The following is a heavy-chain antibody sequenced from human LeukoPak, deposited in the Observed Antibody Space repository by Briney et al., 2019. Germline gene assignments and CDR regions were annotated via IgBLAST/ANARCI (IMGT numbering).Heavy chain of an antibody. Sequence: ASVEVSCKASGYTFTSYGISWVRQAPGQGLEWMGWISAYNGNTNYAQKLQGRVTMTTDTSTSTAYMELRSLRSDDTAVYYCARAGMYYYGSGSYSPFDYWGQGTLVTVSS. CDR3: ARAGMYYYGSGSYSPFDY. CDR2: ISAYNGNT. D-gene: IGHD3-10*01. V-gene: IGHV1-18*01. J-gene: IGHJ4*02. CDR1: GYTFTSYG.